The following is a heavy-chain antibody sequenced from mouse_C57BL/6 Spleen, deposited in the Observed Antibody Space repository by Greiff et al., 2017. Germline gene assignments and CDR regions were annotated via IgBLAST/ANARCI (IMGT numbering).Heavy chain of an antibody. D-gene: IGHD2-3*01. V-gene: IGHV1-69*01. Sequence: VQLQQPGAELVMPGASVKLSCKASGYTFTSYWMHWVKQRPGQGLEWIGEIDPSDSYTNYNQTFKGKSTLTVDKSSSTAYMQLSSLTSEDFAVYYCARGDGYSSYYFVYGGQGTTRTVCS. CDR1: GYTFTSYW. CDR2: IDPSDSYT. CDR3: ARGDGYSSYYFVY. J-gene: IGHJ2*01.